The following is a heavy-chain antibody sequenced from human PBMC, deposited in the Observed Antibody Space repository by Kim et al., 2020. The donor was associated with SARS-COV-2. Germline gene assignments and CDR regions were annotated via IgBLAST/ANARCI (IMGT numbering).Heavy chain of an antibody. CDR2: ISSSSSYI. CDR1: GLTFSSYS. CDR3: ARGLMSPGGIYTDAFDI. D-gene: IGHD1-20*01. Sequence: GGSLRLSCAASGLTFSSYSMYWVRQPPGKGLEWVASISSSSSYIHYADSVKGRFTISRDNAKNSLYLQMNSLRAEDTAVYYCARGLMSPGGIYTDAFDI. J-gene: IGHJ3*02. V-gene: IGHV3-21*06.